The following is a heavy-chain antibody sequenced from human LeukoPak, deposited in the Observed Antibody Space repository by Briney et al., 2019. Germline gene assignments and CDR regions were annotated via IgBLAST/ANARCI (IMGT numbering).Heavy chain of an antibody. Sequence: SDTVSLKGRDCGGYCNGLYWGGLRHTQEKGLEGIGEINQSGSTNYNPSLKSRVTISVDTSKHQFSLKLSSVTAADTAVYYCAREVLGDIVVSPGDYYCGMGVWGKGTTVTV. CDR2: INQSGST. J-gene: IGHJ6*04. D-gene: IGHD2-2*01. CDR1: GGYCNGLY. V-gene: IGHV4-34*01. CDR3: AREVLGDIVVSPGDYYCGMGV.